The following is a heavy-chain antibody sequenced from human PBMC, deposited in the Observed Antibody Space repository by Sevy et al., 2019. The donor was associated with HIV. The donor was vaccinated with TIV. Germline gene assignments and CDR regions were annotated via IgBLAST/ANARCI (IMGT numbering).Heavy chain of an antibody. CDR2: IRYDGSNK. D-gene: IGHD3-10*01. Sequence: GGSLRLSCAASGFTFSSYGMHWVRQAPGKGLEWVAFIRYDGSNKYYADSVKGRFTISRDNSKNTLYLQMNSLRAEDTAVYYCAKDPVQVVLRYYYGMDVWGQGTTVTVSS. J-gene: IGHJ6*02. CDR1: GFTFSSYG. V-gene: IGHV3-30*02. CDR3: AKDPVQVVLRYYYGMDV.